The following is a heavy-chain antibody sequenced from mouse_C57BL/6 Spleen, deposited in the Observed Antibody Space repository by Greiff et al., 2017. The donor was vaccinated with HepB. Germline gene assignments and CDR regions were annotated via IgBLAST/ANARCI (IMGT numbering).Heavy chain of an antibody. CDR3: AREYGSILFYAMDY. J-gene: IGHJ4*01. CDR2: ISDGGSYT. Sequence: DVKLQESGGGLVKPGGSLKLSCAASGFTFSSYAMSWVRQTPEKRLEWVATISDGGSYTYYPDNVKGRFTISRDNAKNNLYLQMSHLKSEDTAMYYCAREYGSILFYAMDYWGQGTSVTVSS. CDR1: GFTFSSYA. V-gene: IGHV5-4*01. D-gene: IGHD1-1*01.